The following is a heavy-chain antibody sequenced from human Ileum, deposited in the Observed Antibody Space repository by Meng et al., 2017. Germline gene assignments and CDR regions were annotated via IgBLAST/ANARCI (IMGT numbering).Heavy chain of an antibody. Sequence: VQLQESGPGLVKPSQTLPLTCTVPGGSISSGDYYWSWIRQPPGKGLEWIGYIFDTGPPSYSPPLRSRLSISMDTSKNQFSLRLTSVSAADTAVYYCAASLDGNRFDPWGQGTLVTVSS. V-gene: IGHV4-30-4*01. D-gene: IGHD1-26*01. J-gene: IGHJ5*02. CDR1: GGSISSGDYY. CDR3: AASLDGNRFDP. CDR2: IFDTGPP.